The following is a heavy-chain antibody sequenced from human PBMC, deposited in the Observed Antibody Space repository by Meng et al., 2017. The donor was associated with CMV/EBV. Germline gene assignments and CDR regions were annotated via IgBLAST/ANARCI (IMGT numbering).Heavy chain of an antibody. Sequence: GESLKISCAASGFTFSSYSMNWVRQAPGKGLEWVSSISSSSSYIYYADSVKGRFTISRDNAKNSLYLQTNSLRAEDTAVYYCARVNIVVVPAAIDGSSFSYYGMDVWGQGTTVTVSS. D-gene: IGHD2-2*01. V-gene: IGHV3-21*01. J-gene: IGHJ6*02. CDR1: GFTFSSYS. CDR2: ISSSSSYI. CDR3: ARVNIVVVPAAIDGSSFSYYGMDV.